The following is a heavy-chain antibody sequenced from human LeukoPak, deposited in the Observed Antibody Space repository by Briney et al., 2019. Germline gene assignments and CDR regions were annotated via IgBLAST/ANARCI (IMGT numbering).Heavy chain of an antibody. CDR1: GGSFSGYY. CDR3: ARGILVRGDYYYGMDV. J-gene: IGHJ6*02. Sequence: SETLSLTCAVYGGSFSGYYWSWIRQPPAKGLEWSGEINHSGSTNYNPSLTSRGTISVDTSKPQFSLKLSSVTAADTAVYYCARGILVRGDYYYGMDVWGQGTTVTVSS. CDR2: INHSGST. D-gene: IGHD6-13*01. V-gene: IGHV4-34*01.